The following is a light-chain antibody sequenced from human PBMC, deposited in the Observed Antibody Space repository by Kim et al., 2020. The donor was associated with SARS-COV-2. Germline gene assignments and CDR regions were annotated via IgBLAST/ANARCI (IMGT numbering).Light chain of an antibody. J-gene: IGKJ5*01. CDR3: QQSYNLIT. CDR1: QTISTD. V-gene: IGKV1-39*01. CDR2: DAS. Sequence: SAPGGDRVTITCRASQTISTDLTWYQQKPGKAPKRLINDASSLQSGVPSRFSGSGSGTDFTLTISNLQPEDFATYYCQQSYNLITFGQGTRLEIK.